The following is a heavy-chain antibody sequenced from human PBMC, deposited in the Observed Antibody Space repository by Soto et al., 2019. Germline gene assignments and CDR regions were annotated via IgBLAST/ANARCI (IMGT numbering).Heavy chain of an antibody. CDR2: IYRSGTT. Sequence: SETLSLTCIVSNFSISSGYYWGWIRQSPGKGLEWIASIYRSGTTSYNPSLKSRVTISVDPSKNQFSLMLTAVTAADTAVYYCARTHSGSYYSVFNYWGRGSLVTVSS. V-gene: IGHV4-38-2*02. D-gene: IGHD1-26*01. J-gene: IGHJ4*02. CDR1: NFSISSGYY. CDR3: ARTHSGSYYSVFNY.